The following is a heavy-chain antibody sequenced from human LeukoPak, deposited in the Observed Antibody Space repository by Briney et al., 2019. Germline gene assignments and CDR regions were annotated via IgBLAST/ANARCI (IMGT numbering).Heavy chain of an antibody. CDR3: ARRLFGGNSLGGFDI. Sequence: GESLKISCKGSGYSFTSYWIGWVRQMPGKGLEWMGIIYPGGSDTRYSPSFQGQVTISADKSISTAYLQWSSLKASDTAMYYCARRLFGGNSLGGFDIWGQGTMVTVSS. J-gene: IGHJ3*02. CDR2: IYPGGSDT. D-gene: IGHD4-23*01. CDR1: GYSFTSYW. V-gene: IGHV5-51*01.